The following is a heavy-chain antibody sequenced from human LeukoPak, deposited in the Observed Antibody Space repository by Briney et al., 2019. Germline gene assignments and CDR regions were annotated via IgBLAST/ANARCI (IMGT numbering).Heavy chain of an antibody. CDR1: GFTFSRHS. CDR2: ISSSSSYI. Sequence: GGSLRLSCAASGFTFSRHSMNWVRQAPGKGLEWVSSISSSSSYIYYADSVKGRFTISRDNAKKSLYLQMNSLRAEDTAVYYCARDSDVHCSGGSCTNFDYWGQGTLVTVSS. J-gene: IGHJ4*02. V-gene: IGHV3-21*01. D-gene: IGHD2-15*01. CDR3: ARDSDVHCSGGSCTNFDY.